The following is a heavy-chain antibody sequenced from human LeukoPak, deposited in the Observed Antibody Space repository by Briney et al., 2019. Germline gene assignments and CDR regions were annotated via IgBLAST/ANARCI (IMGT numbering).Heavy chain of an antibody. V-gene: IGHV3-21*01. CDR3: AKDYSKTSYYGSGTYYRPNWFDP. J-gene: IGHJ5*02. Sequence: GGSLRLSCAASGFIFSSYSMNWVRQAPGKGLEWVSSISSSSSYIYYADSVKGRFTISRDNAKNSLYLQMNSLRAEDTAVYYCAKDYSKTSYYGSGTYYRPNWFDPWGQGPLVTVSS. D-gene: IGHD3-10*01. CDR2: ISSSSSYI. CDR1: GFIFSSYS.